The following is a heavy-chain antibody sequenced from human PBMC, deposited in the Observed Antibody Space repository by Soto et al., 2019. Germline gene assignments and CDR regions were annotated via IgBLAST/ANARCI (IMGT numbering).Heavy chain of an antibody. CDR2: IYSGGYT. CDR3: ARQGGGGGY. D-gene: IGHD3-16*01. V-gene: IGHV3-53*01. Sequence: EVQLVESGGGLIQPGGSLRLSCAVSGFTVSNNYMSWVRQAPGKGLEGVSVIYSGGYTAYGDSVKGRFTISRDNSKNQLFLQINGRGAAARAVYYCARQGGGGGYWGQGTLVTVSS. CDR1: GFTVSNNY. J-gene: IGHJ4*02.